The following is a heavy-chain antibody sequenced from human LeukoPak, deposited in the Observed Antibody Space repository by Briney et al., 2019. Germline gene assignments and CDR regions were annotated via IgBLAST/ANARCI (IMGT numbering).Heavy chain of an antibody. V-gene: IGHV3-23*01. D-gene: IGHD7-27*01. J-gene: IGHJ4*02. CDR3: ARDLAWGAFDY. Sequence: GGTLRLSCAASGFTFSNHGMNWVRQAPGKGLEWLSGVSPPGGGTYYADSVKGRFTISRDDSKNTLSLQMNSLRVEDTAVYHCARDLAWGAFDYWGQGTLVTVSS. CDR1: GFTFSNHG. CDR2: VSPPGGGT.